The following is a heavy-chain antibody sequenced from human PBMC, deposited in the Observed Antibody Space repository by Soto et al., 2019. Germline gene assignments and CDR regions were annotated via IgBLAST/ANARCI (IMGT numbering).Heavy chain of an antibody. CDR1: GGSFSGYY. CDR3: ARAHYGSGSHGLEY. J-gene: IGHJ4*02. V-gene: IGHV4-34*01. D-gene: IGHD3-10*01. CDR2: INHSGST. Sequence: SETLSLTCAVYGGSFSGYYWNWIRQPPGKGLEWIGEINHSGSTNYNPSLKSRVTISVDTSKNQFSLKLSSVTAADTAVYYCARAHYGSGSHGLEYWGQGTLVTVS.